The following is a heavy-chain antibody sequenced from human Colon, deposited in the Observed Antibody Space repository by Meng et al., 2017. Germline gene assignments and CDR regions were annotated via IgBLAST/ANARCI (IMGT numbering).Heavy chain of an antibody. CDR3: TTDWGSGTSYKYAYDI. CDR2: IRSQGDGGTT. CDR1: GFTVSSDW. D-gene: IGHD3-10*01. Sequence: GESLKISCTASGFTVSSDWMSWVRQSPGKGLEWVGRIRSQGDGGTTDYAAPVKGRFTFSRDDSKNTLYLQMNSLKTEDKAVYYCTTDWGSGTSYKYAYDIWGQGTLVTVSS. V-gene: IGHV3-15*01. J-gene: IGHJ3*02.